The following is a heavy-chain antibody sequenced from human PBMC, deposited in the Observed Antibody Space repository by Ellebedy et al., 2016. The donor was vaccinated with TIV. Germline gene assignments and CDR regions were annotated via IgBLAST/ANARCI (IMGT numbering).Heavy chain of an antibody. Sequence: PGGSLRLSCKGSGYSFTSYWIGWVRQMPGKGLEWMGIIYPGDSDTRYSPSFQGQVTISADKSISTAYLQWSSLKASDTAMYYCARQPLLWFGESSHDAFDIWGQGTMVTVSS. CDR3: ARQPLLWFGESSHDAFDI. J-gene: IGHJ3*02. D-gene: IGHD3-10*01. CDR1: GYSFTSYW. V-gene: IGHV5-51*01. CDR2: IYPGDSDT.